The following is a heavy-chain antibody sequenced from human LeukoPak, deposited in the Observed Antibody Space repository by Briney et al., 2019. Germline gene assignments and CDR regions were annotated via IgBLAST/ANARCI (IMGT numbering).Heavy chain of an antibody. CDR1: GFTFSDYY. CDR3: ARLYSGSYLGYYYMDV. J-gene: IGHJ6*03. D-gene: IGHD1-26*01. Sequence: GGSLRLSCAASGFTFSDYYMSWIRQAPGKGLEWVSYTSSSGSTIYYADSVKGRFTISRDNAKNSLYLQMNSLRAEDTAVYYCARLYSGSYLGYYYMDVWGKGTTVTVSS. CDR2: TSSSGSTI. V-gene: IGHV3-11*01.